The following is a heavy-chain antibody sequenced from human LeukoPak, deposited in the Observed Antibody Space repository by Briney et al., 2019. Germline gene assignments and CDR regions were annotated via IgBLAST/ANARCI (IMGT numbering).Heavy chain of an antibody. CDR2: FIPIFGTA. Sequence: ASVKVSCKAPGGTFSSYAISWVRQAPGQGLEWMGGFIPIFGTANYAQKFQGRVTITADESTSTAYMELSSLRSEDTAVYYCARGINYYDSSGYYYDGGEAFDIWGQGTMVTVSS. CDR1: GGTFSSYA. D-gene: IGHD3-22*01. V-gene: IGHV1-69*13. CDR3: ARGINYYDSSGYYYDGGEAFDI. J-gene: IGHJ3*02.